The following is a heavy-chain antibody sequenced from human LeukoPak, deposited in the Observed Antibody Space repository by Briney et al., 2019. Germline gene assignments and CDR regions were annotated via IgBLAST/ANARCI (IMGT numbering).Heavy chain of an antibody. D-gene: IGHD3-22*01. CDR3: AGLGASGNGYLSWFDP. J-gene: IGHJ5*02. V-gene: IGHV4-59*01. Sequence: PSETLSLTCTVSGGSISTYYWSWIRQPPGQGLEWIGYIYYSGNSNYNPSLKSRVTISVDTSKNQFSLKLSSVTAADTAVYYCAGLGASGNGYLSWFDPWGQGTLVTVSS. CDR1: GGSISTYY. CDR2: IYYSGNS.